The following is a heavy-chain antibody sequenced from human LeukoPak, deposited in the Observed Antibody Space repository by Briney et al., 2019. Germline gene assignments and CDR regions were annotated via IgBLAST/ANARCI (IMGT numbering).Heavy chain of an antibody. J-gene: IGHJ3*02. CDR3: ARDSHLVADSDAFDI. D-gene: IGHD3-9*01. Sequence: ASVKVSCKASGYTFTSYAMNWVRQAPGQGLEWMGWINTNTGNPTYAQGFTGRFAFSLDTSVSTAYLQISSLKAEDTAVYYCARDSHLVADSDAFDIWGQGTMVTVSS. V-gene: IGHV7-4-1*02. CDR1: GYTFTSYA. CDR2: INTNTGNP.